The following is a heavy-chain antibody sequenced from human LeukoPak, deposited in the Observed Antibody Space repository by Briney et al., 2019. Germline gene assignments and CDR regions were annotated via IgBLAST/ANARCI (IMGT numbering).Heavy chain of an antibody. CDR2: ISSSSSYT. D-gene: IGHD6-13*01. CDR1: GFIVSSNY. Sequence: GGSLRLSCAASGFIVSSNYMSWIRQAPGKGLEWVSYISSSSSYTNYADSVKGRFTISRDNAKNSLYLQMNSLRAEDTAVYYCARGSSSWYEGVDYWGQGTLVTVSS. CDR3: ARGSSSWYEGVDY. V-gene: IGHV3-11*05. J-gene: IGHJ4*02.